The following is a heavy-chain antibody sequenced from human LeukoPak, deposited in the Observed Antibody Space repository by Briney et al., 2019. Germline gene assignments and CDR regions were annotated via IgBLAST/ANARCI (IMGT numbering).Heavy chain of an antibody. CDR1: GGSISSYY. J-gene: IGHJ4*02. D-gene: IGHD6-13*01. V-gene: IGHV4-59*12. CDR2: IYYSGST. CDR3: AREELEYSSSWTAGY. Sequence: SSETLSLTCTVSGGSISSYYWSWIRQPPGKGLEWIGYIYYSGSTNYNPSLKSRVTISVDTSKNQFSLKLSSVTAADTAVYYCAREELEYSSSWTAGYWGQGTLVTVSS.